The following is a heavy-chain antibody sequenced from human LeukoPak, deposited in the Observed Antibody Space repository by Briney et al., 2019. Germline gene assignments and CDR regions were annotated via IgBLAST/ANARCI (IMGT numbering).Heavy chain of an antibody. CDR3: ARGLRFLEWLSSAELDY. CDR1: GFTFSSYS. D-gene: IGHD3-3*01. CDR2: ISSSSSYI. Sequence: GGSLRLSCAASGFTFSSYSMNWVRQAPGKGLEWVSSISSSSSYIYYADSVKGRFTISRDNAKNSLYLQMNSPRAEDTAVYYCARGLRFLEWLSSAELDYWGQGTLVTVSS. V-gene: IGHV3-21*01. J-gene: IGHJ4*02.